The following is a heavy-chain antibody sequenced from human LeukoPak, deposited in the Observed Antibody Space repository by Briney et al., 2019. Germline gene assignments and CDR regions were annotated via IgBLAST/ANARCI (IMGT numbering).Heavy chain of an antibody. CDR1: GVTVSSDY. V-gene: IGHV3-53*01. J-gene: IGHJ4*02. CDR2: IYSGGSA. CDR3: AQDYTGDPPYFHY. D-gene: IGHD2-8*02. Sequence: GGSLRLSCAASGVTVSSDYMSWVRQAPGEGLEWVSVIYSGGSAYYTDSVKGRFTISRDNSKNTLYLQMNSLRAEDTAVYYCAQDYTGDPPYFHYWGQGTLVTVSS.